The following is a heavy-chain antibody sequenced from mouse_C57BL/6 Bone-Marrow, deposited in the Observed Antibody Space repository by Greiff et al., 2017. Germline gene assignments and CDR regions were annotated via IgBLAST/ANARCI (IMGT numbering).Heavy chain of an antibody. Sequence: VQLQQSGPGLVAPSQSLSITCTVSGFSLTSYGVSWVRQPPGKGLEWLGVIWGDGSTNYHSALISRLSISKDNSKSQVFLKRNSLQTDDTATYYCAKRGPDDGDYAMDYWGQGTSVTVSS. J-gene: IGHJ4*01. D-gene: IGHD2-12*01. CDR1: GFSLTSYG. V-gene: IGHV2-3*01. CDR3: AKRGPDDGDYAMDY. CDR2: IWGDGST.